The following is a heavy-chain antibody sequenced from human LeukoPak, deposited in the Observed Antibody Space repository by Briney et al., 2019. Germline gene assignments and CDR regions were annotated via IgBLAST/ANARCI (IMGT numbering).Heavy chain of an antibody. CDR2: VSSDGSNK. CDR3: AREGEYSYGPFDI. V-gene: IGHV3-30-3*01. CDR1: GFTFSSYW. J-gene: IGHJ3*02. Sequence: PGGSLRLSCAASGFTFSSYWMHWVRQAPGKGLEWVAVVSSDGSNKYYADSVKGRFTISRDNSKNTMYLQMNSLRAEDTAVYYCAREGEYSYGPFDIWGQGTMVTVSS. D-gene: IGHD5-18*01.